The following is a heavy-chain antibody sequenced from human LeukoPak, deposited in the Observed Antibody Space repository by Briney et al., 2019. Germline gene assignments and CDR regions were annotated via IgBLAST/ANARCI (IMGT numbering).Heavy chain of an antibody. CDR3: TKDQHEYGVMAF. D-gene: IGHD3-16*01. Sequence: PGGSLRLSCAASGFTFSSYGMSWVRKAPGKGLEWVSAISGSGGSTYYADSVKGRFTISRDNSKNTLYLQMNSLTAEDTAVYYCTKDQHEYGVMAFWGQGTLVTVSS. J-gene: IGHJ4*02. CDR1: GFTFSSYG. V-gene: IGHV3-23*01. CDR2: ISGSGGST.